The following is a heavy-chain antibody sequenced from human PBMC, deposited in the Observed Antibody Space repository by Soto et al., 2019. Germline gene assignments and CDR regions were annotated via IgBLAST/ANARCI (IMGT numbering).Heavy chain of an antibody. J-gene: IGHJ4*02. Sequence: EVQLVQSGAEVKKPGESLRISCKASGYSFASYWITWVRQMPGKGLEWMGRVDPVDSYTNYSPSFQGHVSISADKSITTAYLEWSSLKASDTAIYHCARHGATGWNWDYWGQGTLVSASS. CDR3: ARHGATGWNWDY. V-gene: IGHV5-10-1*03. D-gene: IGHD6-19*01. CDR2: VDPVDSYT. CDR1: GYSFASYW.